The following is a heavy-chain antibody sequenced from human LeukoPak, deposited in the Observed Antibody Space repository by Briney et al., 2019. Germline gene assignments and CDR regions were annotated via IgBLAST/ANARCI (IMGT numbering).Heavy chain of an antibody. CDR2: IKQDGSEK. V-gene: IGHV3-7*01. CDR1: GFTFSSYW. Sequence: GGSLRLSCAVSGFTFSSYWMSWVRQAPGKGLEWVANIKQDGSEKHYVDPLKGRFTISRDNAKNSLYLQMNSLRAEDTAVYYCARDGSYQGRGFDYWGLGTLVTVSS. D-gene: IGHD1-26*01. CDR3: ARDGSYQGRGFDY. J-gene: IGHJ4*02.